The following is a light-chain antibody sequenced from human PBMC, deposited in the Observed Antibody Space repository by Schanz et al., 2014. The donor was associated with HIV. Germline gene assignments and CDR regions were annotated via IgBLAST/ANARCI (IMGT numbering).Light chain of an antibody. J-gene: IGLJ7*01. CDR3: SSHAGRNSFVV. V-gene: IGLV1-40*01. CDR1: NSDIGPRYD. Sequence: QSVLTQPPSVSGAPGQRVTISCTGSNSDIGPRYDVHWYQQLPGTAPKLIIYDVNNRPSGVSNRFSGSKSGNTASLTISGLQAEDEADYYCSSHAGRNSFVVFGGGTQLTVL. CDR2: DVN.